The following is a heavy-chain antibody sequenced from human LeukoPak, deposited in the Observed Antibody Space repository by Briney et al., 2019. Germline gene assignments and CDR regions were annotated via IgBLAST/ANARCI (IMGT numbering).Heavy chain of an antibody. J-gene: IGHJ5*02. CDR1: GFTFSSIA. CDR2: IYSGDNT. CDR3: ARAPRATGDRWLDP. Sequence: GGSLRLSCAASGFTFSSIAMTWVRQAPGKGLEWVSLIYSGDNTNYADSVKGRFTISRDNSKNTVSLQMNSLRVEDTAVYYCARAPRATGDRWLDPWGQGTLVTVSS. D-gene: IGHD1-1*01. V-gene: IGHV3-53*01.